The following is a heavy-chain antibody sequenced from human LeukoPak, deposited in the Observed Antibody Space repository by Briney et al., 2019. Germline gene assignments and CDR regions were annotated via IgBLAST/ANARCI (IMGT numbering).Heavy chain of an antibody. J-gene: IGHJ4*02. CDR3: ARSAEYFDY. Sequence: PSETLSLTCAVSGYSISSGYYWGWIRQPPGKGLEWIGSIYHSGSTYYNPSLKSRVTISVDTSKNRFSLKLSSVTAADTAVYYCARSAEYFDYWGQGTLVTVSS. CDR1: GYSISSGYY. CDR2: IYHSGST. V-gene: IGHV4-38-2*01.